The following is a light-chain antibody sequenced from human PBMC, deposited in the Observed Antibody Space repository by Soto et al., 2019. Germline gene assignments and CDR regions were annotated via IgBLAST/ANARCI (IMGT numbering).Light chain of an antibody. CDR2: DNN. CDR1: SFNIGNNY. J-gene: IGLJ1*01. CDR3: GAWESSLNPYV. V-gene: IGLV1-51*01. Sequence: QSVLTQPPSVSAAPGQKVIISCSGSSFNIGNNYVSWYQQLPGTAPKLLIYDNNKRPSGIPDRFSGSESGTSATLAITGLQTADEADYYCGAWESSLNPYVFGTGTKVTVL.